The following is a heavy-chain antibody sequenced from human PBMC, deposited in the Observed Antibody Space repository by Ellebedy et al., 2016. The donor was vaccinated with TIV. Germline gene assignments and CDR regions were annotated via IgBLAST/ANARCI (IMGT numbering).Heavy chain of an antibody. CDR3: ARWFGELLYVRWFDP. V-gene: IGHV4-39*01. D-gene: IGHD3-10*01. CDR2: IYYTGST. J-gene: IGHJ5*02. Sequence: SETLSLTCTVSGGSISSSPYYWGWIRQPPGKGLEWIGTIYYTGSTFYNPSLKSRVTISVDTSKSQFYLRLTSLTAADTAVYYCARWFGELLYVRWFDPWGQGTLVTVSS. CDR1: GGSISSSPYY.